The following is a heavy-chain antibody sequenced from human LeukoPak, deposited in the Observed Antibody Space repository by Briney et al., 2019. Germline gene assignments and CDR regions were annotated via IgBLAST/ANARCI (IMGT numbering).Heavy chain of an antibody. Sequence: ESLKISCKGSGYSFPTYWIAWGRQMPGKGVEWVGIIYSDESNIRYSPSFQGQVTISADKSISTAYLQWSRLKASDTAMYYCARPPSRGYSSSFEYWGQGTLVTVSS. CDR1: GYSFPTYW. D-gene: IGHD2-2*03. CDR2: IYSDESNI. V-gene: IGHV5-51*01. CDR3: ARPPSRGYSSSFEY. J-gene: IGHJ4*02.